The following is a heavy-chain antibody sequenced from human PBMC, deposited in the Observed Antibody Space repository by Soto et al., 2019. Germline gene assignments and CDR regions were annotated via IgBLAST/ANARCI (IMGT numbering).Heavy chain of an antibody. J-gene: IGHJ3*01. CDR2: ISNDGSDK. CDR1: GFTFNNYG. V-gene: IGHV3-30*18. D-gene: IGHD6-13*01. Sequence: QVQLVESGGGLVQPGRSLRLSCAASGFTFNNYGMHWVRQAPGKGLEWVAAISNDGSDKYYADSVKGRLTISRDNSKNTVYLQMNSMRAEDTDVDYCAKDQVTAASRRIDWGQGTMVTVSS. CDR3: AKDQVTAASRRID.